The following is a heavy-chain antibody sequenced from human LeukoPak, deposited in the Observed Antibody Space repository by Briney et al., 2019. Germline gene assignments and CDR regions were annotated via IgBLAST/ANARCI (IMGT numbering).Heavy chain of an antibody. CDR3: ARVLRYCSGGNCYSGGLGYMDV. J-gene: IGHJ6*03. CDR2: ISRSGSTK. Sequence: GGSLRLSCVASGFTFSNYWMSWVRQAPGKGLEWVSSISRSGSTKYYADSVKGRFTISRDNAKNSLFLQMNSLRAEDTAVYYCARVLRYCSGGNCYSGGLGYMDVWGKGTTVTISS. V-gene: IGHV3-11*01. D-gene: IGHD2-15*01. CDR1: GFTFSNYW.